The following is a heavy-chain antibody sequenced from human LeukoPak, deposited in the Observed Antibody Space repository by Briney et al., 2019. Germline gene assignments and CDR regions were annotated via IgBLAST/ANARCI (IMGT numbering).Heavy chain of an antibody. D-gene: IGHD5-18*01. J-gene: IGHJ6*02. CDR3: ARGKGYSYGRYYYGMDV. CDR2: INHSGST. CDR1: GGSFSGYY. V-gene: IGHV4-34*01. Sequence: SETLSLTCAVNGGSFSGYYWSWIRQPPGKGLEWIGEINHSGSTNYNPSLKSRVTISVDTSKNQFSLKLSSVTAADTAVYYCARGKGYSYGRYYYGMDVWGQGTTVTVSS.